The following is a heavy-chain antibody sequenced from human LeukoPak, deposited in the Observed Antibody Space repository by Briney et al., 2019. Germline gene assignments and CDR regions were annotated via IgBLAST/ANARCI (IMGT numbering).Heavy chain of an antibody. CDR1: GFTFSSYA. V-gene: IGHV3-23*01. J-gene: IGHJ6*02. CDR3: AKVVAPAYYYGMDV. Sequence: GGSLRLSCAASGFTFSSYAMSWVRQAPGKGLEWVSAISDSGGNTYYVDSVKGRFTISRDNSKNTLYLQMNSLRAEDTAVYYCAKVVAPAYYYGMDVWGQGTLVTVSS. CDR2: ISDSGGNT. D-gene: IGHD2-2*01.